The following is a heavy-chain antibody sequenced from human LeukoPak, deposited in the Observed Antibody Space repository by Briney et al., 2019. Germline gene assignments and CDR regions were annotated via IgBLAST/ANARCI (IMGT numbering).Heavy chain of an antibody. CDR3: VSFYEAY. CDR1: GNYW. Sequence: GGSLRLSCAASGNYWMHWVRQAPGKGLVWVSHINSDGSWTSYADPVKGRFTISKDNAKNTVYLQMNNLRAEDTAVYYCVSFYEAYWGRGTLVTVSS. D-gene: IGHD2/OR15-2a*01. V-gene: IGHV3-74*01. CDR2: INSDGSWT. J-gene: IGHJ4*02.